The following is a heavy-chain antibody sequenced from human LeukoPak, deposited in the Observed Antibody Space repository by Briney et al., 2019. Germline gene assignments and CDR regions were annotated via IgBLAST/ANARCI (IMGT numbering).Heavy chain of an antibody. CDR3: VSFYEAY. CDR1: GNYW. Sequence: GGSLRLSCAASGNYWMHWVRQAPGKGLVWVSHINSDGSWTSYADPVKGRFTISKDNAKNTVYLQMNNLRAEDTAVYYCVSFYEAYWGRGTLVTVSS. D-gene: IGHD2/OR15-2a*01. V-gene: IGHV3-74*01. CDR2: INSDGSWT. J-gene: IGHJ4*02.